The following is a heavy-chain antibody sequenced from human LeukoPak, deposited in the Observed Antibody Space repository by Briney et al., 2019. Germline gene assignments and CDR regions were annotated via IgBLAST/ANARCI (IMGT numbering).Heavy chain of an antibody. V-gene: IGHV4-34*01. D-gene: IGHD2-15*01. Sequence: NPSETLSLTCAVYGGSFSGYYWSWIRQPPGKGLEWIGEINHSGSTNYNPSLKSRVTISVDTSKNQLSLKLSSVTAADTAVYYCARATGYCSGVSCYHNAFDIWSQGTMVTVSS. CDR3: ARATGYCSGVSCYHNAFDI. CDR2: INHSGST. CDR1: GGSFSGYY. J-gene: IGHJ3*02.